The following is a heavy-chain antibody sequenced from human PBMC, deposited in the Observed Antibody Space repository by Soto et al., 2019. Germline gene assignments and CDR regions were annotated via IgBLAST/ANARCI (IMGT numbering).Heavy chain of an antibody. CDR3: ARVGSDSSSSLHYYYYMEV. D-gene: IGHD6-6*01. J-gene: IGHJ6*03. CDR2: IYYSGST. V-gene: IGHV4-31*03. Sequence: KASETLSLTCTVSGGSISSGGYYWSWIRQHPGKGLEWIGYIYYSGSTYYNPSLKSRVTISVDTSKNQFSLKLSSVTAADTAVYYCARVGSDSSSSLHYYYYMEVWGKGTTVTVSS. CDR1: GGSISSGGYY.